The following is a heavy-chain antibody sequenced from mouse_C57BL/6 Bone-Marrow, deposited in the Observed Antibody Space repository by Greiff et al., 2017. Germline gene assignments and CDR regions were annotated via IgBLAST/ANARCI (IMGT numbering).Heavy chain of an antibody. D-gene: IGHD1-1*01. V-gene: IGHV1-52*01. CDR2: IDPSDSDT. Sequence: QVQLQQPGAELVRPGSSVKLSCKASGYTFTSYWMHWVKQRPIQGLEWIGNIDPSDSDTHYNQKFKDKATLTVDKSSSTAYMQLSSLTSEDSAVYDCARSGGDYGSSYVGWYVDGGGTGTAVTVAS. CDR3: ARSGGDYGSSYVGWYVDG. J-gene: IGHJ1*03. CDR1: GYTFTSYW.